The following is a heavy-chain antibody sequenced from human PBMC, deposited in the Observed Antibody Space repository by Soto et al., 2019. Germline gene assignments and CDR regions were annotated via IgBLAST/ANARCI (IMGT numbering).Heavy chain of an antibody. CDR1: GYPFTSYY. Sequence: QVQLVQSGAEVKKPGASVKVACKASGYPFTSYYIHWVRQAPGQGPEWMGIINPSGGSTSYAQKFQGRVTLTRDTSANTVYMGLSSLRSEDTAVYYCARDTNYALTYHYYGMDVWGQGTTVTVSS. CDR2: INPSGGST. D-gene: IGHD1-7*01. CDR3: ARDTNYALTYHYYGMDV. J-gene: IGHJ6*02. V-gene: IGHV1-46*01.